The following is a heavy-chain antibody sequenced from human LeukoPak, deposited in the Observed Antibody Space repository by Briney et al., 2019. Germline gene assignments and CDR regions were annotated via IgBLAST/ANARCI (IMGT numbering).Heavy chain of an antibody. J-gene: IGHJ4*02. D-gene: IGHD5-18*01. CDR3: ARDPTGRIQLWFD. Sequence: PGGSLRLSCAASGFTFSSYSMNWVRQAPGKGLEWVSYISSSSSTIYYADSVKGRFTISRDNAKNSLYLQMNSLRAEDTAVYYCARDPTGRIQLWFDWGQGTLVTVSS. V-gene: IGHV3-48*04. CDR2: ISSSSSTI. CDR1: GFTFSSYS.